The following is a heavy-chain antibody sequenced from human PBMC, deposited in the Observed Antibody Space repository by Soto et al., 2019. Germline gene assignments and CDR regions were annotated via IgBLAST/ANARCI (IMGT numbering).Heavy chain of an antibody. J-gene: IGHJ6*02. Sequence: SVSNAWMNWVRQAPGKGLEWVGRIKSKTDGGTTDYAAPVKGRFTISRDDSKNTLYLQMNSLKTEDTAVYYCTTDRDXXXXXXXXGMDVWGLGTTVTVSS. CDR1: SVSNAW. V-gene: IGHV3-15*07. CDR2: IKSKTDGGTT. CDR3: TTDRDXXXXXXXXGMDV.